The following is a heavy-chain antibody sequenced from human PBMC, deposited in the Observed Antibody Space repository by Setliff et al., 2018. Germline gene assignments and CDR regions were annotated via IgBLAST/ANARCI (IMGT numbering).Heavy chain of an antibody. D-gene: IGHD3-10*01. CDR2: ISDSGGST. J-gene: IGHJ5*02. V-gene: IGHV3-23*01. CDR3: AKNGFGVVALGVNNWFDP. CDR1: GFTFSSYW. Sequence: GGSLRLSCAASGFTFSSYWMSWVRQAPGKGLEWVSVISDSGGSTYYADSVKGRFTISRDNSKNTLYLQMLSLRAEDTAVYYCAKNGFGVVALGVNNWFDPWGQGTLVTVSS.